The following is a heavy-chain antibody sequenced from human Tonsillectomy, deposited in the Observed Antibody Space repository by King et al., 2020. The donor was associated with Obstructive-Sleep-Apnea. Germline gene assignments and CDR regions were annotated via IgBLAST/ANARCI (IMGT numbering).Heavy chain of an antibody. D-gene: IGHD4-23*01. J-gene: IGHJ4*02. CDR2: IYYSGST. V-gene: IGHV4-31*03. CDR3: ARVYETHGGNSGGYYFDY. CDR1: GDSISNVLYY. Sequence: QLQESGPGLVKPSQTLSLTCTVSGDSISNVLYYWSWIRQHPGKGLEWIGYIYYSGSTFYNPSLKSRLTMSVDTSKNQFSLRLNSVTAADTAVYYCARVYETHGGNSGGYYFDYWGQGTLVTVSS.